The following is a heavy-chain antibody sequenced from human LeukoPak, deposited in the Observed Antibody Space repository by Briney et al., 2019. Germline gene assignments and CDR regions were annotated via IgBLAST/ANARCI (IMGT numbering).Heavy chain of an antibody. CDR3: ARDSRRGYSYGLDY. J-gene: IGHJ4*02. CDR1: GGSISSSNW. D-gene: IGHD5-18*01. Sequence: PSETLSLTCAVSGGSISSSNWWSWVRQPPGKGLEWIGEIYHSGSTNYNPSLKSRVTISVDKSKNQFSLKLSSVTAADTAVYYCARDSRRGYSYGLDYWGQGTLVTVSS. CDR2: IYHSGST. V-gene: IGHV4-4*02.